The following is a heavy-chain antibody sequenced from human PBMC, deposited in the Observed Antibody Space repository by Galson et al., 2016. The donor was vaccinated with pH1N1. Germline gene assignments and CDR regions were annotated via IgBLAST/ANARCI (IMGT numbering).Heavy chain of an antibody. CDR3: ARQNDYGDYRGDAFDI. CDR1: GYRFPNSW. V-gene: IGHV5-51*01. Sequence: QSGAEVKKPGESLKISCKGSGYRFPNSWIGWVRQMPGKGLEWMGIIYLGGSLIRYRPSFQGQVTISADKSVNIVYLEWVSLKASDTAMDYCARQNDYGDYRGDAFDIWGQGTMVIVSS. J-gene: IGHJ3*02. D-gene: IGHD4-17*01. CDR2: IYLGGSLI.